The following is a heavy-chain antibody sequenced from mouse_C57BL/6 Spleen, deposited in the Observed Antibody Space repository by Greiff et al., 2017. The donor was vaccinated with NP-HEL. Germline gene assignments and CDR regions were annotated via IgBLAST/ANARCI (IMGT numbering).Heavy chain of an antibody. Sequence: VQLVESGPGLVAPSQSLSITCTVSGFSLTSYGVDWVRQSPGKGLEWLGVIWGVGSTNYNSALKSRLSISKDNSKSQVFLKMNSLQTDDTAMYYCASQIYDGYSPFAYWGQGTLVTVSA. CDR3: ASQIYDGYSPFAY. J-gene: IGHJ3*01. CDR2: IWGVGST. V-gene: IGHV2-6*01. D-gene: IGHD2-3*01. CDR1: GFSLTSYG.